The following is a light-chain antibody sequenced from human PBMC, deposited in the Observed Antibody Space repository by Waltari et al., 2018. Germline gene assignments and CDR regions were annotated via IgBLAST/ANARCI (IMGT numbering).Light chain of an antibody. CDR1: QSVSSDY. Sequence: EIVLTQSPGTLSLSPGESATLSCSASQSVSSDYLGWDRQKPSQAPRLLIYGASNRATGVPDRFSGSGSGTAFTLTISRLEPEDFAVYYCQQYGSSPPKYTFGQGTKLEI. J-gene: IGKJ2*01. CDR2: GAS. V-gene: IGKV3-20*01. CDR3: QQYGSSPPKYT.